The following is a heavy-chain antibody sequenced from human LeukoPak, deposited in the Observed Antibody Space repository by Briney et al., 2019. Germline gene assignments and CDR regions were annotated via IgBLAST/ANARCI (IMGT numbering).Heavy chain of an antibody. J-gene: IGHJ4*02. Sequence: SETLSLTCTVSRASLGRFYWSWIRQPAGKGQEWIGRVHCSGSTNYIPSIKSRVTMSVDTSKNHFSLKLNTVTAADTDMYFYAREAVDDDSGSHDYWGQGILVTVSS. CDR2: VHCSGST. D-gene: IGHD3-10*01. V-gene: IGHV4-4*07. CDR1: RASLGRFY. CDR3: AREAVDDDSGSHDY.